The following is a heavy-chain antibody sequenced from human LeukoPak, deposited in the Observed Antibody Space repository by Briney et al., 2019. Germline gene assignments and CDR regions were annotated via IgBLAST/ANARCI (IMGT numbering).Heavy chain of an antibody. J-gene: IGHJ4*02. D-gene: IGHD5-12*01. CDR1: GGSISSHY. CDR2: IYYSGST. CDR3: ARDIGAAADY. Sequence: KASETLSLTCTVSGGSISSHYWSWLRQPPGKGLEWIGYIYYSGSTNYNPSLKSRVTISVDTSKNQFSLKLSSVTAADTAVYYCARDIGAAADYWGQGTLVTVSS. V-gene: IGHV4-59*11.